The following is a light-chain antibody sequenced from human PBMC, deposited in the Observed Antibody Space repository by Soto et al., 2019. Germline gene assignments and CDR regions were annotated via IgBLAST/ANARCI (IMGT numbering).Light chain of an antibody. CDR1: SNDVGGYNY. CDR3: SSYTSSNTVV. J-gene: IGLJ2*01. CDR2: DVS. V-gene: IGLV2-14*01. Sequence: LTQPASVSGSPGQSIAISCTGTSNDVGGYNYVSWYQQHPGKAPKLMIYDVSARPSGVSNRFSGSKSDNTASLTISGLQAEDEADYYCSSYTSSNTVVFGGGTKLTVL.